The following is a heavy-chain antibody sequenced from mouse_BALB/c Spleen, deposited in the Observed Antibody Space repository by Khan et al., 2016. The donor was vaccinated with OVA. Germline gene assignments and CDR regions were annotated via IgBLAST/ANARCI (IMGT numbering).Heavy chain of an antibody. Sequence: EVQLQESGPGLVKPSQSLSLTCTVTGYSITSDYAWNWLRQFPGNKLEWMGYISYSGSTSYIPSLKSRISITRDTSKTQFFLQLDSVTSEDTATYYCARGRAYWGQGTLVTVSA. CDR2: ISYSGST. D-gene: IGHD3-3*01. V-gene: IGHV3-2*02. CDR3: ARGRAY. J-gene: IGHJ3*01. CDR1: GYSITSDYA.